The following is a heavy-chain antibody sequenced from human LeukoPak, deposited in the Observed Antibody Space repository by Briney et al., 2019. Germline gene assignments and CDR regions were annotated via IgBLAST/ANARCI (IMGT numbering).Heavy chain of an antibody. Sequence: ASETLSLTCTVSGGSISSYYWSWIRQPAGKGLEWIGRIYTSGSTNYNPSLKSRVTMSVDTSKNQFSLKLSSVTAADAAVYYCARAGYSYGTGYYFDYWGQGALVTVSS. CDR1: GGSISSYY. D-gene: IGHD5-18*01. CDR2: IYTSGST. CDR3: ARAGYSYGTGYYFDY. J-gene: IGHJ4*02. V-gene: IGHV4-4*07.